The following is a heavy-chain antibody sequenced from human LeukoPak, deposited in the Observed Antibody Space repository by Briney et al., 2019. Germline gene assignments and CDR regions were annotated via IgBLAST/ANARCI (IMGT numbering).Heavy chain of an antibody. J-gene: IGHJ5*02. V-gene: IGHV3-21*01. CDR3: ARVVLRFLEWSFYP. CDR2: ISSSSSYI. CDR1: GFTFSTYS. D-gene: IGHD3-3*01. Sequence: GGSLRLSCAASGFTFSTYSMNWVRQAPGKGLEWVSSISSSSSYIYYADSVKGRFTISRDNAKNSLYLQMNSLRAEDTAVYYCARVVLRFLEWSFYPWGQGTLVTVSS.